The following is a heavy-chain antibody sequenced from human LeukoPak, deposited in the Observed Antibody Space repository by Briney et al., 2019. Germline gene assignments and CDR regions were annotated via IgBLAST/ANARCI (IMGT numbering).Heavy chain of an antibody. V-gene: IGHV4-59*08. CDR1: GDSISGYY. D-gene: IGHD2-21*02. CDR2: IFYSGST. Sequence: SETLSLTCNVSGDSISGYYWTWIRQPPGKGLEWIGYIFYSGSTNYNPSLESRVTMSVDTSKNQFSLRLSSVTAADTALYYCARHKNSASTVFDVWGRGTMVTVSS. CDR3: ARHKNSASTVFDV. J-gene: IGHJ3*01.